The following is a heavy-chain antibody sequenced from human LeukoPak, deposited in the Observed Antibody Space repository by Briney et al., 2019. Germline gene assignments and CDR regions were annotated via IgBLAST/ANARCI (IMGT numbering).Heavy chain of an antibody. CDR1: GFTFSSYA. CDR2: ISYDGSNK. V-gene: IGHV3-30-3*01. CDR3: AKEGQLIH. D-gene: IGHD6-13*01. Sequence: GGSLRLSCAASGFTFSSYAMHWVRQAPGKGLEWVAVISYDGSNKYYADSVKGRFTISRDNSKNTLYLQMNSLRAEDTAVYYCAKEGQLIHWGQGTLVTVSS. J-gene: IGHJ4*02.